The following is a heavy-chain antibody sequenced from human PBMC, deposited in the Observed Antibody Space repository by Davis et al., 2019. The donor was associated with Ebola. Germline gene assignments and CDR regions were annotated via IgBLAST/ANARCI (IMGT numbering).Heavy chain of an antibody. CDR3: AKVGWYLSYFDY. J-gene: IGHJ4*02. D-gene: IGHD4-23*01. CDR2: ISWNSGSI. CDR1: GFTFDDYA. V-gene: IGHV3-9*01. Sequence: PGGSLRFSCAASGFTFDDYAMHWVRQAPGKGLEWVSGISWNSGSIGYADSVKGRFTISRDNAKNSLYLQMNSLRAEDTAVYYCAKVGWYLSYFDYWGQGTLVTVSS.